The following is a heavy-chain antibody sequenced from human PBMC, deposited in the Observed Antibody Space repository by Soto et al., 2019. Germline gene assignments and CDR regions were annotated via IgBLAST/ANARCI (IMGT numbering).Heavy chain of an antibody. Sequence: PGGSLRLSCAVSGFTFSDHFMDWVRQAPGKGLEWVGRSKNKGNNYFTEYAASVKGRFTISRDDSNNCLYLEMSSLKSEDTAVYYCVSLMRYRPYWGQGTLVTVSS. V-gene: IGHV3-72*01. CDR2: SKNKGNNYFT. D-gene: IGHD2-8*01. J-gene: IGHJ4*02. CDR3: VSLMRYRPY. CDR1: GFTFSDHF.